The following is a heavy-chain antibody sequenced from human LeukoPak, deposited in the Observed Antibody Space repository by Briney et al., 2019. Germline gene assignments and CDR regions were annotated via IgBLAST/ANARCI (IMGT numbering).Heavy chain of an antibody. CDR2: ISGSGGST. D-gene: IGHD6-19*01. V-gene: IGHV3-23*01. J-gene: IGHJ4*02. CDR3: AKRSGYSSGWQDY. Sequence: GGSLRLSCAAPGFTFSSYAMSRVRQAPGKGLEWVSGISGSGGSTYYADSVKGRFTISRDNSKNTLFLQMNSLKAEDTAVYYCAKRSGYSSGWQDYWGQGTLVTVSS. CDR1: GFTFSSYA.